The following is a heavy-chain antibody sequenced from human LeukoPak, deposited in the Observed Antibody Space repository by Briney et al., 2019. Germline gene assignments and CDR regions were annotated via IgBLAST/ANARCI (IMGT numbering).Heavy chain of an antibody. J-gene: IGHJ3*02. CDR1: GFTFSSYG. CDR3: AKDPHTVTAFDI. V-gene: IGHV3-30*18. Sequence: GGSLRLSCAASGFTFSSYGMHWVRQAPAKGLEWVAVISSDGSNEYSADSVKGRFTISRDNSKNTLSLQMNSLRAEDTAVYYCAKDPHTVTAFDIWGQGTMVTVSS. CDR2: ISSDGSNE. D-gene: IGHD4-17*01.